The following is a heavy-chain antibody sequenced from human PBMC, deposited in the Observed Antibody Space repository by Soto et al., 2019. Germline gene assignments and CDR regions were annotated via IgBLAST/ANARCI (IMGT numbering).Heavy chain of an antibody. Sequence: QVQLVQSGPEVKKPGASVKVSCKTSGYTFTTYGISWVRQAPGQGLEGMGWITTDKGKTTYAQKFQGRVTMTTDTSTSTAYMELRSLRSDDTAVYYCATRSPAFDYWGQGTLVTVSS. CDR3: ATRSPAFDY. V-gene: IGHV1-18*01. CDR1: GYTFTTYG. J-gene: IGHJ4*02. CDR2: ITTDKGKT.